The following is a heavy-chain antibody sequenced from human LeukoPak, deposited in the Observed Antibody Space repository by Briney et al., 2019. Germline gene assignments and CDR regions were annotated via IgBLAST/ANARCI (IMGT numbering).Heavy chain of an antibody. D-gene: IGHD3-22*01. V-gene: IGHV1-8*03. Sequence: VSVKVSCKAPGYTFTSYDINWVRQATGQGLEWMGWMNPNSGNTGYAQKFQGRVTITRNTSISTAYMELSSLRSEDAAVYYCARSPRGYYYDSSGYYVDYWGQGTLVTVSS. CDR1: GYTFTSYD. CDR2: MNPNSGNT. CDR3: ARSPRGYYYDSSGYYVDY. J-gene: IGHJ4*02.